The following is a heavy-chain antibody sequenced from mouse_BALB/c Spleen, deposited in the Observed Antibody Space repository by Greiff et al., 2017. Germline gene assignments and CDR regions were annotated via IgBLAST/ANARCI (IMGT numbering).Heavy chain of an antibody. CDR2: ISYSGST. CDR3: ARYSSPGSSPYAMDY. V-gene: IGHV3-2*02. D-gene: IGHD1-1*01. CDR1: GYSITSDYA. Sequence: EVKLMESGPGLVKPSQSLSLTCTVTGYSITSDYAWNWIRQFPGNKLEWMGYISYSGSTSYNPSLKSRISITRDTSKNQFFLQLNSVTTEDTATYYCARYSSPGSSPYAMDYWGQGTSVTVSS. J-gene: IGHJ4*01.